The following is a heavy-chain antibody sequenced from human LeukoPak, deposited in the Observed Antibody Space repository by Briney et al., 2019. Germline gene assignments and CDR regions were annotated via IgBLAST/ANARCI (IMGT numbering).Heavy chain of an antibody. D-gene: IGHD6-6*01. CDR1: GRSISSSSYY. V-gene: IGHV4-39*01. CDR2: IYYSGST. Sequence: PSETLSLTCTVSGRSISSSSYYWGWIRQPPGKGLEWIGSIYYSGSTYYNPSLRSRVTISVDTSKNQFSLKLSSVTAADTAVYYCARPVSGISSSFVWFDPWGQGTLVTVSS. J-gene: IGHJ5*02. CDR3: ARPVSGISSSFVWFDP.